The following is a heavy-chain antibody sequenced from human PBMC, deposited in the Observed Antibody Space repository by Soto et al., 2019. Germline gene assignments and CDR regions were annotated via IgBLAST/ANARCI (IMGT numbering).Heavy chain of an antibody. CDR2: ISAYNGNT. CDR1: GYTFTSYG. J-gene: IGHJ4*02. CDR3: AIDYRAIIPAAMTDFDY. V-gene: IGHV1-18*01. Sequence: KVYCKAAGYTFTSYGISWVRHATAQGLEWMGWISAYNGNTNYAQKLQGRVTMTTDTSTSTAYMELRSLRSDDTAVYYCAIDYRAIIPAAMTDFDYWGQGTPVTVTS. D-gene: IGHD2-2*01.